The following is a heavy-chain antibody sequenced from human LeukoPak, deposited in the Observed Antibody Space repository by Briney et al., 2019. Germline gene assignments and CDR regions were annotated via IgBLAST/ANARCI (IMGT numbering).Heavy chain of an antibody. CDR1: GVSMNNYY. CDR2: IHHSGTA. CDR3: AKTGSLFGRFLDH. J-gene: IGHJ4*02. Sequence: SETLSLTCSVFGVSMNNYYWNWIRQPPGKGLEWIGNIHHSGTAKFHPSLESRVTMSLDTSKKQFSLRLRSVAAADTAVYYCAKTGSLFGRFLDHWGQGALVIVSS. D-gene: IGHD3-10*02. V-gene: IGHV4-59*01.